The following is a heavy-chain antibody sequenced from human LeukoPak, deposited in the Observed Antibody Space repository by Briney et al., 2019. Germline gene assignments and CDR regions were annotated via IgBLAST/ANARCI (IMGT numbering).Heavy chain of an antibody. D-gene: IGHD3-10*01. J-gene: IGHJ4*02. V-gene: IGHV3-21*01. CDR1: GFTFSSYS. Sequence: GGSLRLSCAASGFTFSSYSMNWVRQAPGKGLEWVSSISSSSSYIYYADSVKGRFTISRDNAKNSLYLQMNSLRAEDTAVYYCARGLWFGELLNYWGLGTLVTVSS. CDR2: ISSSSSYI. CDR3: ARGLWFGELLNY.